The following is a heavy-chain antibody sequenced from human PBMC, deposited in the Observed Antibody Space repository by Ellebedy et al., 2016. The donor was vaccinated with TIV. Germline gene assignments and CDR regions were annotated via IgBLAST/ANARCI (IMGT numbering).Heavy chain of an antibody. CDR2: INGGSGNT. J-gene: IGHJ2*01. V-gene: IGHV1-3*01. Sequence: ASVKVSCKASGSTFSSYSMHWVRQAPGQRLEWMGWINGGSGNTRYSQNFQGRVTISRETSASTAYMELSSLRFEDTAVYYCARGMYYSDSSGYSAYLDLWGRGTLVTVSS. D-gene: IGHD3-22*01. CDR3: ARGMYYSDSSGYSAYLDL. CDR1: GSTFSSYS.